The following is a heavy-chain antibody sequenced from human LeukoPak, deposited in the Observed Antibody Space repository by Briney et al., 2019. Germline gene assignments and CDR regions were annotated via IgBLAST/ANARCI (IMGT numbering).Heavy chain of an antibody. CDR1: GFTFSSYW. V-gene: IGHV3-74*01. CDR2: INTDGSST. Sequence: GGSLRLSCAASGFTFSSYWMHWVRQAPGKGLVWVSRINTDGSSTSYADSVKGRFTISRDNAKNSLYLQMNSLRAEDTAVYYCARESTSERPGYWGQGTLVTVSS. J-gene: IGHJ4*02. D-gene: IGHD5/OR15-5a*01. CDR3: ARESTSERPGY.